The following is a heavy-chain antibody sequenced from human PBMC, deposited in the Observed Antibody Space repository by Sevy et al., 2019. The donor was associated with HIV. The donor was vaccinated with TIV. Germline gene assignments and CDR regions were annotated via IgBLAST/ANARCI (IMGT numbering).Heavy chain of an antibody. CDR3: ARGAYYDSSGYYYRFDY. CDR2: IIPIFGTA. Sequence: ASVKVSCKASGGTFSSYAISWVRQAPGQGLEWMGGIIPIFGTANYAQKFQGRVTITADKSTSTAYMELSSLRSEDTAVYYCARGAYYDSSGYYYRFDYWGQGTLVTISS. CDR1: GGTFSSYA. J-gene: IGHJ4*02. D-gene: IGHD3-22*01. V-gene: IGHV1-69*06.